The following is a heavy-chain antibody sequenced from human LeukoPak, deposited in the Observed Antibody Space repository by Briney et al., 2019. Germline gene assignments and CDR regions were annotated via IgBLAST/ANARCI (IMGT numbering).Heavy chain of an antibody. Sequence: SGTLSLTCTVSGGSISSDYWSGIRQPPGKGLEWIGYIYDSGSTDYNPSLKSRATISLYTSKNQFSLRLSSVTAADTAVYYCARDLEMATVGSYFYAMDVWSQGTTVTVSS. CDR3: ARDLEMATVGSYFYAMDV. J-gene: IGHJ6*02. D-gene: IGHD5-24*01. CDR2: IYDSGST. CDR1: GGSISSDY. V-gene: IGHV4-59*01.